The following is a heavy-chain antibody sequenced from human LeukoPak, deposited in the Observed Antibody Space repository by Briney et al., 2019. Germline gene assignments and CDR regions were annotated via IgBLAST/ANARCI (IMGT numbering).Heavy chain of an antibody. J-gene: IGHJ4*02. CDR3: ARDFRYLFDY. CDR2: IKQDGSEK. D-gene: IGHD1-26*01. V-gene: IGHV3-7*01. Sequence: GGSLRLSCAASGFTFSDYWMHWVRQAPGKGLEWVANIKQDGSEKYYVDSVKGRFTISRDNARNSLYLQMNSLRAEDTAVYYCARDFRYLFDYWVQGTLVTVSS. CDR1: GFTFSDYW.